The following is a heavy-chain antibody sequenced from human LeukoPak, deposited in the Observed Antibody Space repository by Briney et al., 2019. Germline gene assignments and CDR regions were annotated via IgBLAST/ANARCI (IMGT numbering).Heavy chain of an antibody. CDR3: AKDITVTTHDYFDY. CDR2: ISFDGSNK. CDR1: GFTFSTYP. D-gene: IGHD4-11*01. J-gene: IGHJ4*02. V-gene: IGHV3-30-3*01. Sequence: PGGSLRLSCAASGFTFSTYPLHWVRQAPGKGLEWVAVISFDGSNKYYADSVKGRFTISRDNSKNTLYLQMNSLRAEDTAVYYCAKDITVTTHDYFDYWGQGTLVTVSS.